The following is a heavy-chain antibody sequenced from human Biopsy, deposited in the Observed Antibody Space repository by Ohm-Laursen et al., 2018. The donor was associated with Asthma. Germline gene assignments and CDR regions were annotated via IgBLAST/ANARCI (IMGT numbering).Heavy chain of an antibody. J-gene: IGHJ2*01. CDR2: IYYSGRT. D-gene: IGHD6-6*01. CDR3: ARAVSSSSYWYFDL. CDR1: GDAMSTSGSY. Sequence: TLSLTCIVSGDAMSTSGSYWGWIRQSPGKGLEWIGSIYYSGRTYYNPSLESRFTISADTSKNHFSLKVTSVTAADTAVYYCARAVSSSSYWYFDLWGRGDLVTVSS. V-gene: IGHV4-39*02.